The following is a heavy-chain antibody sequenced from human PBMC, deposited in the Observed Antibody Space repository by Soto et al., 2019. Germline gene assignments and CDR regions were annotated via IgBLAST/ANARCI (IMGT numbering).Heavy chain of an antibody. D-gene: IGHD5-12*01. J-gene: IGHJ6*02. Sequence: QVQLVQSGGEVKKPGASVKLSCTASGYTFTSYGISWVRQAPGQGLEWMGWISAYNGKTNYAQNVQGRVTMTTDTYARSAYMDLRSLRSDDTAVYYCAGGGDLNYYHCTDVWGQGTTVTVSS. CDR3: AGGGDLNYYHCTDV. V-gene: IGHV1-18*01. CDR1: GYTFTSYG. CDR2: ISAYNGKT.